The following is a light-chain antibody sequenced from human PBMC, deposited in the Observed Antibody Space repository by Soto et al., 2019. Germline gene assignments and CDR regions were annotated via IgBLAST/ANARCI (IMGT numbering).Light chain of an antibody. J-gene: IGKJ5*01. Sequence: EIVMTQSPATLSVSPGERATLSCRASQSVSSNLAWYHQKPGQAPRLLIYGASTRASGIPARLSGSGSRTYFTLTISSLQSEDFAVYYFQQYNNLSPITFGKGTRLEIK. V-gene: IGKV3-15*01. CDR1: QSVSSN. CDR2: GAS. CDR3: QQYNNLSPIT.